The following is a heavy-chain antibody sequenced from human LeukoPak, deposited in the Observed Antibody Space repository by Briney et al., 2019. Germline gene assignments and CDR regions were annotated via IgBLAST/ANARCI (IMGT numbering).Heavy chain of an antibody. D-gene: IGHD6-13*01. V-gene: IGHV1-24*01. CDR2: FDPEDGET. Sequence: ASVKVSCKVSGYTLTELSMHWVRQAPGKGLEWMGGFDPEDGETIYAQKSQGRVTMTEDTSTDTAYMELSSLRSEDTAVYYCATGPDSSSWYSFFDYWGQGTLVTVSS. CDR1: GYTLTELS. J-gene: IGHJ4*02. CDR3: ATGPDSSSWYSFFDY.